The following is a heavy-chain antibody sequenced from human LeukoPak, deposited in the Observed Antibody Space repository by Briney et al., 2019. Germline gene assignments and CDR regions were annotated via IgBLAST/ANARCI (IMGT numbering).Heavy chain of an antibody. V-gene: IGHV1-69*04. D-gene: IGHD2-2*01. CDR2: IIPILGIA. CDR1: GGTLSSYT. CDR3: ARDRQAVPAAHNWFDL. J-gene: IGHJ5*02. Sequence: SVKVSCKASGGTLSSYTISWVRQAPGQGLEWMGRIIPILGIANYAQKFQGRVTITADKSTSTAYMELSSLRSEDTAVYYCARDRQAVPAAHNWFDLWGQGTLVTVSS.